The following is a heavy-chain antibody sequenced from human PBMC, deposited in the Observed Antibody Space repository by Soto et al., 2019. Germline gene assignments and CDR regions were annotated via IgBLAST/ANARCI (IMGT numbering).Heavy chain of an antibody. J-gene: IGHJ4*02. Sequence: SETLSLTCAVSGGSISSGGYSWSWIRQPPGKGLEWIGYIYHSGSTYYNPSLKSRVTISVDRSKNQFSLKLSSVTAADTAVYYCARVRRDGYNVSGLDYWGQGTLVTVSS. CDR3: ARVRRDGYNVSGLDY. D-gene: IGHD3-10*01. CDR1: GGSISSGGYS. V-gene: IGHV4-30-2*01. CDR2: IYHSGST.